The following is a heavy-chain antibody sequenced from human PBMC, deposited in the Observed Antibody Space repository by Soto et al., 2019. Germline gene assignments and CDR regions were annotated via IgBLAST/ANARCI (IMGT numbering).Heavy chain of an antibody. CDR1: GFIFSTYA. CDR3: AHPRGYGVFDAVDI. Sequence: GGSLRLSCAASGFIFSTYAMNWVRQAPGKGLEWVSAISSSGDSAYYAESVRGRFTISRDNSINTLYLQMRSLRPEDTAVYYCAHPRGYGVFDAVDIWGQGTMVTVSS. V-gene: IGHV3-23*01. J-gene: IGHJ3*02. CDR2: ISSSGDSA. D-gene: IGHD4-17*01.